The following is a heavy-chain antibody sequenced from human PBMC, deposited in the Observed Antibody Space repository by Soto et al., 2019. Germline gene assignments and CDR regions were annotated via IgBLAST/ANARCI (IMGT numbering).Heavy chain of an antibody. Sequence: QVQLVQSGAEVKKSGASMKVSCQTSGYTFTSYGISWVRQAPGQGLEWMGWISTYNGNTNYVQELQGRVSMTTDTSTNTAYMEMRNLRSDDTAVYYCARDRGSSQGVFDYWGQGTLLTVSS. J-gene: IGHJ4*02. D-gene: IGHD6-13*01. CDR1: GYTFTSYG. CDR2: ISTYNGNT. CDR3: ARDRGSSQGVFDY. V-gene: IGHV1-18*01.